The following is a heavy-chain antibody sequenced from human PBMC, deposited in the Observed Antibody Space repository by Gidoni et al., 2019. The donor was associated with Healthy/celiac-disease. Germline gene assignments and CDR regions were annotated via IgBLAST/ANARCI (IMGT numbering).Heavy chain of an antibody. CDR3: AKDSGRRYDFWSGYTDY. J-gene: IGHJ4*02. CDR2: ISYDGSNK. V-gene: IGHV3-30*18. D-gene: IGHD3-3*01. CDR1: GFTFSSYG. Sequence: QVQLVESGGGVVQPWRSLRLSCAASGFTFSSYGMHWVRQAPGKGLEWVAVISYDGSNKYYADSVKGRFTISRDNSKNTLYLQMNSLRAEDTAVYYCAKDSGRRYDFWSGYTDYWGQGTLVTVSS.